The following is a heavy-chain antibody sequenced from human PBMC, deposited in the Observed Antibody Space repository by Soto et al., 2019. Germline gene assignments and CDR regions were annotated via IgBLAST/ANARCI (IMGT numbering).Heavy chain of an antibody. D-gene: IGHD6-13*01. CDR1: GFTFSSYA. J-gene: IGHJ4*02. CDR3: AKYSTSWRGGQFDY. CDR2: VSSSGGST. V-gene: IGHV3-23*01. Sequence: EVQLLESGGGLVQPGGSLRLSCAASGFTFSSYAMSWVRQAPGKGLEWVLAVSSSGGSTYYADSVKGRFTISRDNSKNTLYLQMNSLRAEATAVYYCAKYSTSWRGGQFDYWGQGTLVTVSS.